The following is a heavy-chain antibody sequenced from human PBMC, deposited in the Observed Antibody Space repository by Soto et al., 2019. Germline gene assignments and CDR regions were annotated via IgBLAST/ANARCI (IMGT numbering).Heavy chain of an antibody. V-gene: IGHV4-59*01. CDR1: GGSISSYY. J-gene: IGHJ6*02. D-gene: IGHD7-27*01. CDR3: AREVGNYHYYGMDV. Sequence: SETLSLTCTVSGGSISSYYWGWIRQPPGKGLEWIGYIYYSGSTNYNPSLKSRVTISVDTSKNQFSLKLSSVTAADTAVYYCAREVGNYHYYGMDVWGQGTTVTVSS. CDR2: IYYSGST.